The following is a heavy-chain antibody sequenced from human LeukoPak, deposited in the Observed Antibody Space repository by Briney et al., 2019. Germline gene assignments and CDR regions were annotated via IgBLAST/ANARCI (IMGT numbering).Heavy chain of an antibody. Sequence: PGGSLRLSCTASGFSLSRYEMIWVRQAPGKGLEWVSSVKDRFTISRDSAKNSLYLQVNSLRVEDTAVYFCARSAVAGTYFDYWGQGTLVTVSS. CDR3: ARSAVAGTYFDY. V-gene: IGHV3-48*03. D-gene: IGHD6-19*01. J-gene: IGHJ4*02. CDR1: GFSLSRYE.